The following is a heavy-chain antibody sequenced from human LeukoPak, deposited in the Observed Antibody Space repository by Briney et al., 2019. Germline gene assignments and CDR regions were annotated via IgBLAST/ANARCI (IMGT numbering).Heavy chain of an antibody. J-gene: IGHJ4*02. CDR3: ARGRPGYFFDY. D-gene: IGHD6-13*01. Sequence: GGSLRLSCAASGFTVSSNYMSWVRQAPGKGLEWVSVIYSGGSTYYADSVKGRFTISRDNYKNTLSLQMNSLRAEDKAVYYCARGRPGYFFDYWGQGTVVTVSS. V-gene: IGHV3-53*01. CDR1: GFTVSSNY. CDR2: IYSGGST.